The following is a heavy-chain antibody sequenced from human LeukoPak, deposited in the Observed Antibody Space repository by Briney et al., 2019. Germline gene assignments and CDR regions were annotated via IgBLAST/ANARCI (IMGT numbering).Heavy chain of an antibody. CDR3: ARSYYYDSSGPMDV. D-gene: IGHD3-22*01. CDR2: IYYSGSI. CDR1: GGSISSSSYY. V-gene: IGHV4-39*01. Sequence: PSETLSLTCTVSGGSISSSSYYWGWIRQPPGKGLEWIGSIYYSGSIYYNPSLKSRVTISVDASKNQFSLKLSSVTAADTAVYYCARSYYYDSSGPMDVWGQGTTVTVSS. J-gene: IGHJ6*02.